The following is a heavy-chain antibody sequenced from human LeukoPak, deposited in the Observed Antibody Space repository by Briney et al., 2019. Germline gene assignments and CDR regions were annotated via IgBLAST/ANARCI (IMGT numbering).Heavy chain of an antibody. CDR3: ATRRFNYFDY. Sequence: ASVKVSCKVSGYTLTDYYIHWVQQVPGKGLPWLGLVDPEDGETIYADKFQGRVTITADSSTDTFYMELSSLRSEDTAVYYCATRRFNYFDYWGQGTLVTVSS. V-gene: IGHV1-69-2*01. CDR2: VDPEDGET. CDR1: GYTLTDYY. D-gene: IGHD3-10*01. J-gene: IGHJ4*02.